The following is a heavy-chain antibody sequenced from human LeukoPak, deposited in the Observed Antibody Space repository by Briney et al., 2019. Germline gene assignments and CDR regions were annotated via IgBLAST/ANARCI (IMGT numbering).Heavy chain of an antibody. CDR1: GFTFSSYS. CDR3: AREYVDTAMAPFFDY. Sequence: GGSLRLSCAASGFTFSSYSMNWVRQAPGKGLEWVSYISSSGSTIYYADSVKGRFTISRDNAKNSLYLQMNSLRAEDTAVYYCAREYVDTAMAPFFDYWGQGTLVTVSS. J-gene: IGHJ4*02. D-gene: IGHD5-18*01. V-gene: IGHV3-48*04. CDR2: ISSSGSTI.